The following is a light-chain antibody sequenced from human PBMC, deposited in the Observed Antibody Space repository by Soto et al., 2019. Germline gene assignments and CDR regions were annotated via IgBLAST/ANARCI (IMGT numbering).Light chain of an antibody. Sequence: QSALTQPRSVSGSPGQSVTSSCTGTSSDVGAYDYVSWYQHHPGKAPKVTIYDVSKRPSGVPDRFSGSKSGNTASLTISGLQAEDEADYYCSSFVGPYTYVFGTGTKVTVL. CDR2: DVS. CDR1: SSDVGAYDY. V-gene: IGLV2-11*01. CDR3: SSFVGPYTYV. J-gene: IGLJ1*01.